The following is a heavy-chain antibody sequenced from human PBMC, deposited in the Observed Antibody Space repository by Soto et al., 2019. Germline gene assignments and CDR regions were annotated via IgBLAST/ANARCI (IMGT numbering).Heavy chain of an antibody. Sequence: ASVKVSCKASGYTFTSYDSNWVRQATGQGLEWMGWMNPSSGNTGYGQKFQGRVTMTRDTSTSTVYMELSTLRSEDTAVYYCARDRDGYNGAFDYWGQGTLVTVSS. CDR3: ARDRDGYNGAFDY. J-gene: IGHJ4*02. CDR2: MNPSSGNT. D-gene: IGHD5-12*01. V-gene: IGHV1-8*01. CDR1: GYTFTSYD.